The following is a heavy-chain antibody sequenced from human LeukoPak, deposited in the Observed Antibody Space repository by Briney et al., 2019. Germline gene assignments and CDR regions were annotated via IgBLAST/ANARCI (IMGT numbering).Heavy chain of an antibody. J-gene: IGHJ4*02. Sequence: GGSLRLSCAASGFTFSSYGMHWVHQAPGKGLEWVAVISYDGRNKYYADSVKGRFTISRDDSKNTLYLQMNSLRVEDTAVYYCAKGGVATVDYFDHWGQGTLVTVSS. CDR1: GFTFSSYG. V-gene: IGHV3-30*18. D-gene: IGHD5-12*01. CDR3: AKGGVATVDYFDH. CDR2: ISYDGRNK.